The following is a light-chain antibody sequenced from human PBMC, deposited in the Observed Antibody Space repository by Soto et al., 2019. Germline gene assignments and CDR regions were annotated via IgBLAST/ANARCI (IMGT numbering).Light chain of an antibody. CDR2: GAS. CDR1: QSVGDTY. Sequence: EIVLTQSPGTLSLSPGERATLSCRASQSVGDTYLAWYQQKPGQAPRLLIYGASSRATGIPARFNGSGSGTDLTLTIISLEPEDFAVYYCQQRSNWPWTFGQGTKVDIK. J-gene: IGKJ1*01. CDR3: QQRSNWPWT. V-gene: IGKV3D-20*02.